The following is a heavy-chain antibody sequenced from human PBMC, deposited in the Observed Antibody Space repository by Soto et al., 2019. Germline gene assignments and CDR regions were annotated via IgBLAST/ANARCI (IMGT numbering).Heavy chain of an antibody. J-gene: IGHJ3*02. V-gene: IGHV1-18*01. Sequence: ASVKVACKASGYHSTSYGISWLRQAPGQGLEWMGWISAYNGNTNYAQKLQGRVTMTTDTPTSTAYMELRSLRSDDTAVYYCARVYSSGWRDAFDIWGQGTMVTVSS. CDR3: ARVYSSGWRDAFDI. CDR1: GYHSTSYG. D-gene: IGHD6-19*01. CDR2: ISAYNGNT.